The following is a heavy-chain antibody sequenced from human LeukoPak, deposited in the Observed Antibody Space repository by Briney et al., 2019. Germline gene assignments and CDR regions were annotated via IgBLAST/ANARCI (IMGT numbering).Heavy chain of an antibody. D-gene: IGHD7-27*01. V-gene: IGHV3-33*06. CDR3: AKDLFETHWGEVFDY. CDR2: TWNDGSKA. J-gene: IGHJ4*02. CDR1: GFTLSTYG. Sequence: GRSLRLSCAASGFTLSTYGVHWVRQAPGKGLEWVALTWNDGSKADYADSVKGRFTVSRDNSKNTVFLQMDSLRVDDTAVYYCAKDLFETHWGEVFDYWGQGTLVTVSS.